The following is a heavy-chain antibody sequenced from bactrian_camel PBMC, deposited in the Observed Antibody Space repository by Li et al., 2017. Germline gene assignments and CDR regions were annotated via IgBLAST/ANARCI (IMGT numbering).Heavy chain of an antibody. V-gene: IGHV3S40*01. CDR3: AKSLRVSYEEVY. CDR1: GFIFSDYY. D-gene: IGHD5*01. J-gene: IGHJ4*01. CDR2: DASNGGST. Sequence: VQLVESGGGYVHPGGSLRLACETSGFIFSDYYMAWVRQTPAKGLEWVSGDASNGGSTEYADLIVGRFTISRDNAKNMVYLHMTSLKPEDTGVYYCAKSLRVSYEEVYWGQGTQVTVS.